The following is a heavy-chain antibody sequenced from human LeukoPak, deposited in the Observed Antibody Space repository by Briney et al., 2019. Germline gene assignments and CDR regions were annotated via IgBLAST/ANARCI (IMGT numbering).Heavy chain of an antibody. D-gene: IGHD1/OR15-1a*01. CDR3: AKEPRWEQLHSFDI. CDR2: IRVSDGAR. CDR1: GFAFPTYA. V-gene: IGHV3-23*01. J-gene: IGHJ3*02. Sequence: GGSLRLSCVASGFAFPTYAMMWVRQVPGKGLEWVSSIRVSDGARFCADSVKGRFTMSRDNPKNTLFLQMNSLRPEDTAVYYCAKEPRWEQLHSFDIWGQGTTVTVSS.